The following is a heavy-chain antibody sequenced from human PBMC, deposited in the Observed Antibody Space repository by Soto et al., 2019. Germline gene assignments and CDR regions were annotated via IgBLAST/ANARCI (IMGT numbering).Heavy chain of an antibody. CDR2: ISGSGGST. CDR3: AKLGAYTVTYGVDY. J-gene: IGHJ4*02. D-gene: IGHD4-17*01. V-gene: IGHV3-23*01. CDR1: GFTFSSYA. Sequence: EVQLLESGGGLVQPGGSLRLSCAASGFTFSSYAMSWVRQAPGKGLEWVSAISGSGGSTYYADSVKGRFTISRDNSKNSLYLQINSLRAEDTAVYYCAKLGAYTVTYGVDYWGQGTLVTVSS.